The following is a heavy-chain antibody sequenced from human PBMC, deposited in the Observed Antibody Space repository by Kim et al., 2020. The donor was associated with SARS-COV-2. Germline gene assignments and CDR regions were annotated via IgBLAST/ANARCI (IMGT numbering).Heavy chain of an antibody. J-gene: IGHJ6*03. V-gene: IGHV4-59*10. D-gene: IGHD1-20*01. CDR3: ARSITGTSYYYYYMDV. Sequence: SLKSRVTMSVDTSKNQFSPKLSSVTAADTAVYYCARSITGTSYYYYYMDVWGKGTTVTVSS.